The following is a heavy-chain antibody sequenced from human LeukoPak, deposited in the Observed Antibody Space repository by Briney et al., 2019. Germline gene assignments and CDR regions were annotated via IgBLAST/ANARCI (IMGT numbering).Heavy chain of an antibody. CDR3: ATPRGIGYYYYGMDV. J-gene: IGHJ6*02. CDR2: IIPIFGIA. CDR1: GGTFSSYA. V-gene: IGHV1-69*04. D-gene: IGHD3-16*01. Sequence: SVKVSCKASGGTFSSYAISWVRQAPGQGLEWMGRIIPIFGIANYAQKFQGRVTITADKSTSTAYMELSSLRSEDTAVYYCATPRGIGYYYYGMDVWGQGTTVTVSS.